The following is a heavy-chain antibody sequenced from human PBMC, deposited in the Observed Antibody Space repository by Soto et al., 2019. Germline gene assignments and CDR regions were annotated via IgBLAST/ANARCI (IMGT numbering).Heavy chain of an antibody. CDR1: GYTFTSYY. CDR3: ARDGDYYDRSGYSYGAFDI. Sequence: ASVKGSCKAAGYTFTSYYMHWVRQAPGQGLEWMGIINPSGGSTSYAQKFQGRVTMTRDTSTSTVYMELRSLRSEDTAVYYCARDGDYYDRSGYSYGAFDIWGPATMVPV. CDR2: INPSGGST. D-gene: IGHD3-22*01. J-gene: IGHJ3*02. V-gene: IGHV1-46*01.